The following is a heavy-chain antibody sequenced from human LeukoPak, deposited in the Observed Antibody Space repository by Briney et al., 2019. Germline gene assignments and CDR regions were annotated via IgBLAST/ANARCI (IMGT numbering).Heavy chain of an antibody. V-gene: IGHV4-34*01. CDR2: INHSGST. CDR3: ARGTMVRGVIITSRRPKYFDY. CDR1: GGSFSGYY. D-gene: IGHD3-10*01. J-gene: IGHJ4*02. Sequence: PSETLSLTCAVYGGSFSGYYWSWIRQPPGKGLEWIGEINHSGSTNYNPSLKSRVTISVDTSKNQFSLKLSSVTAADTAVYYCARGTMVRGVIITSRRPKYFDYWGQGTLVTVSS.